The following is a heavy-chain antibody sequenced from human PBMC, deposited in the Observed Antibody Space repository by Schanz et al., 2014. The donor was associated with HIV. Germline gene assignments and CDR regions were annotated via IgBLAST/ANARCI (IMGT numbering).Heavy chain of an antibody. J-gene: IGHJ4*02. CDR3: ARTPYYFDY. Sequence: QVQLQQWGAGRLKPSETLSLTCAVYGGSFSVYSWSWIRQPPGKGLQWIGEINHSGSTNYNPSLKSRVTISVDTSKNQFSLRLNSVTAADTAVYYCARTPYYFDYWGQGTLVTVSS. CDR2: INHSGST. V-gene: IGHV4-34*01. CDR1: GGSFSVYS.